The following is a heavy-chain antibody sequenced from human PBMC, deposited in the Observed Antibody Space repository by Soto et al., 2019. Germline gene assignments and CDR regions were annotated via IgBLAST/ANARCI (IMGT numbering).Heavy chain of an antibody. CDR3: ARDFTKSSSWPYYFYY. V-gene: IGHV1-18*01. Sequence: ASVKVSCKASGYTFTTYCISWVRQAPGQGLEWMGWISAYSGSTKFAQKLQGRVTMTTDTSTTTAYMELRSLTSDDTAVYYCARDFTKSSSWPYYFYYWGQGTLVTVS. CDR1: GYTFTTYC. J-gene: IGHJ4*02. D-gene: IGHD6-13*01. CDR2: ISAYSGST.